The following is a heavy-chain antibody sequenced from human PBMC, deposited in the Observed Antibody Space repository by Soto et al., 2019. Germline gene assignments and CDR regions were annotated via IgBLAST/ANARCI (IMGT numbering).Heavy chain of an antibody. CDR1: GYSFTSYG. CDR3: ARDLGGFPDY. J-gene: IGHJ4*02. D-gene: IGHD5-12*01. Sequence: QVQLLQSGAEVKKPGASVKVSCKDSGYSFTSYGISWVRQAPGQGLEWMGWSSAYNGNRKYAQKFQGRVTMTTDTSTSTAYMERRSLRSDDTAVYYCARDLGGFPDYWGQGTLVTVSS. CDR2: SSAYNGNR. V-gene: IGHV1-18*01.